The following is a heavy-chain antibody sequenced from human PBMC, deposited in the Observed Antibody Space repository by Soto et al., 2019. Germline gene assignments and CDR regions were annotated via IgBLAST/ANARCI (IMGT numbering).Heavy chain of an antibody. CDR1: GFTFSSYD. CDR3: AREITMVRGATLGMDV. CDR2: IGTAGDT. Sequence: GSLRLSCAASGFTFSSYDMHWVRQATGKGLEWVSAIGTAGDTYYPGSVKGRFTISRENAKNSLYLQMNSLRAGDTAVYYCAREITMVRGATLGMDVWGQGTTVTVSS. V-gene: IGHV3-13*01. D-gene: IGHD3-10*01. J-gene: IGHJ6*02.